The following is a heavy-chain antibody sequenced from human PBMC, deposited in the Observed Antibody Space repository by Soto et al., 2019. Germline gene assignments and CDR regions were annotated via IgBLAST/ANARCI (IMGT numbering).Heavy chain of an antibody. CDR2: ISGYNDNT. V-gene: IGHV1-18*01. CDR3: ARAHRTDVYALDT. D-gene: IGHD2-8*01. CDR1: GYTFTNYG. J-gene: IGHJ3*02. Sequence: QLQLMQSGAEVKKPGASVKVSCKASGYTFTNYGISWVRQAPGQGLEWMGWISGYNDNTNYAQELQGRVTMTTDTSTNTAYMELRSLTSDDTAVYYCARAHRTDVYALDTWGQGTMVTVPS.